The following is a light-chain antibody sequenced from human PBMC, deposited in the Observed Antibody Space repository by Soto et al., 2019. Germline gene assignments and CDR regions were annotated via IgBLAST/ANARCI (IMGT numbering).Light chain of an antibody. J-gene: IGLJ3*02. Sequence: QPVLTQPPSVSGAPGQTITMSCTGSGSNVGASYDVHWYQVLPGAGPRLLIYKNNNRPSGVPDRFSGSKSGTSASLAITGLRAEDEADYYCQSYDNILSGPLFGGGTKLPVL. CDR3: QSYDNILSGPL. V-gene: IGLV1-40*01. CDR2: KNN. CDR1: GSNVGASYD.